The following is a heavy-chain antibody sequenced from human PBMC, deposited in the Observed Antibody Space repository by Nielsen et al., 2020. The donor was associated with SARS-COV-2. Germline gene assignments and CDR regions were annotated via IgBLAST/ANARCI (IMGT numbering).Heavy chain of an antibody. V-gene: IGHV3-23*01. CDR3: AKSGRWFGELLFLDY. CDR2: ISGSGGST. Sequence: GGSLRLSCAASGFTFSSYAMSWVRQAPGKGPEWVSAISGSGGSTYYADSVKGRFTISRDNSKNTLYLQMNSLRAEDTAVYYCAKSGRWFGELLFLDYWGQGTLVTVSS. CDR1: GFTFSSYA. D-gene: IGHD3-10*01. J-gene: IGHJ4*02.